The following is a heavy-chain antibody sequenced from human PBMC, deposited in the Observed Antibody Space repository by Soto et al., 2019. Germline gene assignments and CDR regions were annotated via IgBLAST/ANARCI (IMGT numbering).Heavy chain of an antibody. V-gene: IGHV3-30*18. Sequence: PWGSLRLSCAASGFTFISYGIHCVRQSPGKGLEWVAVISYDGSNKYYADSVKGRFTISRDNSKNTLYLQMNSLRAEDTAVYYCAKDPTATTVTTLWGQGTLVTVSS. CDR3: AKDPTATTVTTL. CDR1: GFTFISYG. CDR2: ISYDGSNK. J-gene: IGHJ4*02. D-gene: IGHD4-17*01.